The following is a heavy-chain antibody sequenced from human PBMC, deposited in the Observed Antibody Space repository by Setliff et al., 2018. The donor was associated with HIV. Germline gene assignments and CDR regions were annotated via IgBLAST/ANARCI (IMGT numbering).Heavy chain of an antibody. CDR3: ASGKGVGGVVITDGLDV. Sequence: ASVKVSCKPSGHTFSNSDIHWVRRATGQGLEWMGWMNPNSGVTGYALKFHDRVTMTRDTSISTAYLELRTLTSEDTAVYYCASGKGVGGVVITDGLDVWGEGTAVTVSS. CDR1: GHTFSNSD. CDR2: MNPNSGVT. V-gene: IGHV1-8*02. D-gene: IGHD3-10*01. J-gene: IGHJ6*04.